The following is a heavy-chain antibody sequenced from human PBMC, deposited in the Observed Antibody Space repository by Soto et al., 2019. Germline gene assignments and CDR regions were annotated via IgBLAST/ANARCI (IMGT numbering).Heavy chain of an antibody. J-gene: IGHJ5*02. Sequence: GESLKISCAASGFTFSSYAMHWVRQAPGKGLEYVSAISSNGGSTYYADSVKGRFTISRDNSKNTLYLQMGSLRAEDMAVYYCARVTVSDYGDYWFDPWGQGTLVTVSS. V-gene: IGHV3-64*02. D-gene: IGHD4-17*01. CDR3: ARVTVSDYGDYWFDP. CDR1: GFTFSSYA. CDR2: ISSNGGST.